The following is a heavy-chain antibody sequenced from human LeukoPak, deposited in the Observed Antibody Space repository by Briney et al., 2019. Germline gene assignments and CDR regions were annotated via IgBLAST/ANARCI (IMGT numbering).Heavy chain of an antibody. Sequence: EASVKVSCKASGGTFSSYAISWVRQAPGQGLEWMGRIIPIFGTANYAQKFQGRVTITTDESTSTAYMELSSLRSEDTAVYYCARDVYSLHSRGYYEVFDYWGQGTLVTVSS. CDR3: ARDVYSLHSRGYYEVFDY. D-gene: IGHD3-22*01. CDR1: GGTFSSYA. V-gene: IGHV1-69*05. CDR2: IIPIFGTA. J-gene: IGHJ4*02.